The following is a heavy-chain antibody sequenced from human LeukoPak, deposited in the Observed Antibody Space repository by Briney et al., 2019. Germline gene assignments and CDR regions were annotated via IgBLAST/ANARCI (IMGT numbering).Heavy chain of an antibody. CDR1: GGSVSSNSAA. V-gene: IGHV6-1*01. CDR3: AREGTEQWLGSAFDY. CDR2: TYYRSKWYN. D-gene: IGHD6-19*01. J-gene: IGHJ4*02. Sequence: SQTLSLTCAISGGSVSSNSAAWDWIRQSPSRGLAWVGRTYYRSKWYNDYAVSVKSRITINPDTSKNQFSLQLNSVTPEDTAVYYCAREGTEQWLGSAFDYWGQGTLVTVSS.